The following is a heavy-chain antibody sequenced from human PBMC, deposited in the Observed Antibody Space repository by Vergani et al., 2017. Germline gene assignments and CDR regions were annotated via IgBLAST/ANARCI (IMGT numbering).Heavy chain of an antibody. Sequence: QVQLVQSGAEVKKPGSSVKVSCKASGGTFSSYAISWVRQAPGQGLEWMGGIIPILGTANYAQKFQGRVTITADESTSTAYMELSSLRSEDTAVYYCARASDYYDSSGYRFDYWGQGTLVTVSS. CDR2: IIPILGTA. V-gene: IGHV1-69*01. CDR3: ARASDYYDSSGYRFDY. D-gene: IGHD3-22*01. J-gene: IGHJ4*02. CDR1: GGTFSSYA.